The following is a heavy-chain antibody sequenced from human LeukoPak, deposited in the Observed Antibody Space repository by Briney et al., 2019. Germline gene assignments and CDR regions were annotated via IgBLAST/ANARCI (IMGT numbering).Heavy chain of an antibody. Sequence: GESLKISCKGSGYSFTSYWIGWVRQMPGTGLEWMGIIYPGDSDTRYSPSFQGQVTISADKSISTAYLQWSSPKASDTAMYYCARSRDRGIAARPYDYWGQGTLVTVSS. J-gene: IGHJ4*02. CDR3: ARSRDRGIAARPYDY. V-gene: IGHV5-51*01. D-gene: IGHD6-6*01. CDR2: IYPGDSDT. CDR1: GYSFTSYW.